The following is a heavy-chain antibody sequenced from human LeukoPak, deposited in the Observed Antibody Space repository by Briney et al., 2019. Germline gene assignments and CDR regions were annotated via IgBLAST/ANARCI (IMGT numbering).Heavy chain of an antibody. CDR1: GYTFTGYY. Sequence: ASVNVSCTSSGYTFTGYYMHWVRQSPVQGLEWMGWINPNRGGTNYAQTFQDWVTMTRATDISTDYLVLNRMRSDETAVYYCARDLTPAPFFTPRKDYCSGGSCYTSYGMDVWGQGTTVTVSS. CDR3: ARDLTPAPFFTPRKDYCSGGSCYTSYGMDV. CDR2: INPNRGGT. J-gene: IGHJ6*02. V-gene: IGHV1-2*04. D-gene: IGHD2-15*01.